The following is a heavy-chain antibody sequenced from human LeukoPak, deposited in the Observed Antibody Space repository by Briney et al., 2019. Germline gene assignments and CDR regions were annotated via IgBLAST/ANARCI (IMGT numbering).Heavy chain of an antibody. D-gene: IGHD3-10*01. CDR2: ISSSSSTI. CDR3: AGGWSLTPPLDY. V-gene: IGHV3-48*04. Sequence: GGSLRLSCAASGFTFSSYSMNWGRQAPGKGLEWGSYISSSSSTIYYADSVKGRFTISRDNAKNSLYLQINSLRAEDTAVYYCAGGWSLTPPLDYWGQGTLVTVSS. CDR1: GFTFSSYS. J-gene: IGHJ4*02.